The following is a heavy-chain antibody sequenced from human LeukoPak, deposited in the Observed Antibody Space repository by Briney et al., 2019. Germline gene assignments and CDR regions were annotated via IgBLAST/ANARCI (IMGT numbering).Heavy chain of an antibody. D-gene: IGHD6-19*01. CDR3: ARGYSSGWYDY. J-gene: IGHJ4*02. V-gene: IGHV4-34*01. CDR2: INHSGST. Sequence: PSETLSLTCAVYGGSFSGYYWSWIRQPPGKGLEWIGEINHSGSTNYSPSLKSRVTISVDTSKNQFSLNLSSVTAADTAVYYCARGYSSGWYDYWGQGTLVTVSS. CDR1: GGSFSGYY.